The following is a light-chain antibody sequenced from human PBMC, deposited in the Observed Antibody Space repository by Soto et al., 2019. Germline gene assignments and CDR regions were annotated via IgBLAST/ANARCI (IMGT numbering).Light chain of an antibody. V-gene: IGKV1-39*01. Sequence: DIKMTQSPSSLSASVGDRVTITCQASRSISNYLNWYQQKTGKAPQVLIYGASSLQSGVPSRFSASGSGTDFTLTINSLQPEDFATYYCQQSFNTPVTFGQGTRLEI. CDR1: RSISNY. CDR3: QQSFNTPVT. J-gene: IGKJ5*01. CDR2: GAS.